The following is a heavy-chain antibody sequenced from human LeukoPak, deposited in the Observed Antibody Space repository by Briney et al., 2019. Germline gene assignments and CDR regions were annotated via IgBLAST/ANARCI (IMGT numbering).Heavy chain of an antibody. Sequence: SETLSLTCTVSGGSISSGGYYWSWIRQHPGKGLEWIGYIYYSGSTYYNPSLKSRVTISVDTSKNQFSLRLSSVTAADTAVFYCARSAYGSGWLDYWGQGTLVTVSS. CDR3: ARSAYGSGWLDY. V-gene: IGHV4-30-4*08. D-gene: IGHD6-19*01. CDR2: IYYSGST. CDR1: GGSISSGGYY. J-gene: IGHJ4*02.